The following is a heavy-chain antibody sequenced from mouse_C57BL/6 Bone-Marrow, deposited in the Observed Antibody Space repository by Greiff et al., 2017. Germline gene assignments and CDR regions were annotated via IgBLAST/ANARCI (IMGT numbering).Heavy chain of an antibody. CDR1: GFTFSSYA. CDR3: ARAYYSNYAMDY. Sequence: EVKVVESGGGLVKPGGSLKLSCAASGFTFSSYAMSWVRQTPEKRLEWVATISDGGSYTYYPDNVKGRFTISRDNAKNNLYLQMSHLKSEDTAMYYCARAYYSNYAMDYWGQGTSVTVSS. V-gene: IGHV5-4*03. J-gene: IGHJ4*01. D-gene: IGHD2-5*01. CDR2: ISDGGSYT.